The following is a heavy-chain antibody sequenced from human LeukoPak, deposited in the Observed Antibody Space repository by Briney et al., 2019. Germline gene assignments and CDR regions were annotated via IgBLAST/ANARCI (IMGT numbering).Heavy chain of an antibody. Sequence: PGVSLRLSCGAAGFTFRTYTMHWVRQAPGGRLEYVSTISSNGGSTYFGNSVKDRFTVSRDNSRNTLYLHMGSLRPEDTAVYYCARDVSAPLVTRGFGIWGQGTLVTVSS. CDR1: GFTFRTYT. CDR3: ARDVSAPLVTRGFGI. J-gene: IGHJ3*02. V-gene: IGHV3-64*01. CDR2: ISSNGGST. D-gene: IGHD2-8*01.